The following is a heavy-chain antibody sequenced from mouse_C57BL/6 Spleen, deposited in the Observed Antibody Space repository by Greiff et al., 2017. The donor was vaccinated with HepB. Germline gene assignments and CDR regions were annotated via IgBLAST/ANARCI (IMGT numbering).Heavy chain of an antibody. Sequence: QVQLQQSGAELVKPGASVKISCKASGYAFSSYWMNWVKQRPGKGLEWIGQIDPGDGDTNYNGKFKGKATLTADKSSSTAYMQLSSLTSEDSAVYFCARGVITTGAYHLYFDYWGQGTTLTVSS. CDR1: GYAFSSYW. D-gene: IGHD1-1*01. CDR2: IDPGDGDT. CDR3: ARGVITTGAYHLYFDY. V-gene: IGHV1-80*01. J-gene: IGHJ2*01.